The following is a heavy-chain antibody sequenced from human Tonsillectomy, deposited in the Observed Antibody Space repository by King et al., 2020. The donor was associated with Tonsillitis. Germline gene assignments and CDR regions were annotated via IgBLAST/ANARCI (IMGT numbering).Heavy chain of an antibody. CDR3: LCPITSCSFS. V-gene: IGHV3-72*01. CDR2: SANKPDGYTT. D-gene: IGHD2-2*01. J-gene: IGHJ4*02. Sequence: VQLVQSGGALVQPGGSLRLSCAASGLTLRDHYMDWVRQAPGKGLEWVGRSANKPDGYTTDYAASVKGRFTIPRDDSKNSLYLQMNSLKTEATAVYYCLCPITSCSFSWGQGPRVTVPS. CDR1: GLTLRDHY.